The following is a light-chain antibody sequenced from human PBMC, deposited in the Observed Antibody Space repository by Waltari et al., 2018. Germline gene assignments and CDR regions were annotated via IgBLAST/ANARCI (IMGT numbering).Light chain of an antibody. V-gene: IGKV1-39*01. J-gene: IGKJ2*01. CDR1: QSISSY. CDR3: QQSYSTPYT. Sequence: DIQMTQSPSSLYASVGDSVTITCRASQSISSYLNWYQQKPGKAPTLLLYAASSLQIGVPSRFSGSGSGTDFTLTISSLQPEDFATYYCQQSYSTPYTFGQGTKLEIK. CDR2: AAS.